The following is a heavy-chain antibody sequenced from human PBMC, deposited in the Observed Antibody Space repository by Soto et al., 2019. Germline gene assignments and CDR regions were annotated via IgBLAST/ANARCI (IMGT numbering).Heavy chain of an antibody. Sequence: PGGSLRLSCAVSGFYFNNYGINWVRQPPGKGLEWVSSVSKSGYTYYSDSVKGRFTISRDNAKNSVSLQMNSLRAEDTAVYYCAREDSIIMPPVSDFWGQGTLVTVSS. CDR2: VSKSGYT. D-gene: IGHD3-22*01. J-gene: IGHJ4*02. V-gene: IGHV3-21*01. CDR3: AREDSIIMPPVSDF. CDR1: GFYFNNYG.